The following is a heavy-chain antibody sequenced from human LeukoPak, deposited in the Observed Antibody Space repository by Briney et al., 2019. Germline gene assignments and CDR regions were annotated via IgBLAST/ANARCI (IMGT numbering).Heavy chain of an antibody. D-gene: IGHD3-9*01. CDR2: IGTGGAT. CDR1: GFTFSRYD. CDR3: ARQYYDVLTGLGYGLDV. V-gene: IGHV3-13*04. J-gene: IGHJ6*02. Sequence: TGGSLRLSCTASGFTFSRYDMHWVRQVTGQGLEWVSAIGTGGATHYPDSVKGRFTTSRENAKNLLHLHMNSLRAGDTAVYYCARQYYDVLTGLGYGLDVWGQGTTVTVSS.